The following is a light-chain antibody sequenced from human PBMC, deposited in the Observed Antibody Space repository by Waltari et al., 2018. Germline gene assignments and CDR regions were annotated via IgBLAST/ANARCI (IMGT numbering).Light chain of an antibody. CDR3: YQHSSGYS. CDR1: QSVSSY. J-gene: IGKJ2*03. CDR2: SAS. Sequence: VILTQSPATLSLSPGERATLSCRASQSVSSYLAWYQQKPGQAPRLLIHSASSRATGIPDRFSGSGSGTGFTLTISSLEPEDVGVYHCYQHSSGYSFGQGTKVEIK. V-gene: IGKV3-11*01.